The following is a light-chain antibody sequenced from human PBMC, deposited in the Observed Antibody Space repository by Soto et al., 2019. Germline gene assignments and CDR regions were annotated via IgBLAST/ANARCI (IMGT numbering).Light chain of an antibody. V-gene: IGKV2-28*01. CDR2: LGS. Sequence: IVMTQSPLSLPVTPGEPASISCRSSQSLLHKSRYHCLDWFLQKPGQSPQLLIYLGSNRASGVHDRFSGSGSGTNFTLKISRVEAEDVGVYYCMQALQSPRTFGRGTKVEIK. J-gene: IGKJ1*01. CDR3: MQALQSPRT. CDR1: QSLLHKSRYHC.